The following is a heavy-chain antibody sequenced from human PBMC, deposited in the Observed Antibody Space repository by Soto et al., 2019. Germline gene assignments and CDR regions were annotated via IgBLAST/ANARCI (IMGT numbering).Heavy chain of an antibody. CDR2: VIILFGTA. CDR1: VGTVSRYA. J-gene: IGHJ4*02. CDR3: ATGNWYYVIDY. V-gene: IGHV1-69*13. Sequence: SVKVSCKASVGTVSRYAISWVCQASGQGLEWMGGVIILFGTANYAHKFQGRVTITADESTSTASMDLSSPRCEHTAVYISATGNWYYVIDYGGQGTLVTAPS. D-gene: IGHD1-7*01.